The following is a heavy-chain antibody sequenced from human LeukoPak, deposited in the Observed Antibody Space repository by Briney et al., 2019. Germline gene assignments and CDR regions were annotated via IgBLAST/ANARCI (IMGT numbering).Heavy chain of an antibody. D-gene: IGHD3-10*01. Sequence: GGSLRLSCAASGFTFSSYGMHWVRQAPGKGLERVAFIRYDGSNKYYADSVKGRFTISRDNSKNTLYLQMNSLRAEDTAVYYCATAHLWFGELNGSGTYFDYWGQGTLVTVSS. V-gene: IGHV3-30*02. CDR1: GFTFSSYG. J-gene: IGHJ4*02. CDR2: IRYDGSNK. CDR3: ATAHLWFGELNGSGTYFDY.